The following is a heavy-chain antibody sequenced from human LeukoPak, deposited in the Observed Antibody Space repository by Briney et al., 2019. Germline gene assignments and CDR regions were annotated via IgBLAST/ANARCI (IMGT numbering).Heavy chain of an antibody. V-gene: IGHV4-34*01. CDR1: GGSISSYY. D-gene: IGHD2-2*01. Sequence: SETLSLTCTVSGGSISSYYWSWIRQPPGKGLEWIGEINHSGSTNYNPSLKSRVTISVDTSKNQFSLKLSSVTAADTAVYYCARHNPRHCSSTSCYGFDYWGQGTLVTVSS. CDR2: INHSGST. J-gene: IGHJ4*02. CDR3: ARHNPRHCSSTSCYGFDY.